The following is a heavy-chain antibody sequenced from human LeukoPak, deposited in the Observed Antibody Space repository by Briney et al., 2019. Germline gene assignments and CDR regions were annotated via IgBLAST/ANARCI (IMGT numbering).Heavy chain of an antibody. V-gene: IGHV4-34*01. CDR1: GGSLSGYY. CDR3: ARQGSGTSYYYYTFPY. D-gene: IGHD1-26*01. Sequence: SETLSLTCAVYGGSLSGYYWSWIRQPPGKGLEWIGEINHSGNTNYNPSLKSRVTMSVDTSKNHFYLKLSSVTAADTAVYYCARQGSGTSYYYYTFPYWGQGTRVTVSS. CDR2: INHSGNT. J-gene: IGHJ4*02.